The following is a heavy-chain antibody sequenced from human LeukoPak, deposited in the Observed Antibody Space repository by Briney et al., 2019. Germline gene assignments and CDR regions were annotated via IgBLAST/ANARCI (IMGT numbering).Heavy chain of an antibody. CDR3: TTDTTYGDYGYYYGMDV. CDR1: GFTFSSYA. Sequence: NAGGSLRLSCAASGFTFSSYAMSWVRQAPGKGLEWVGRIKSKTDGGTTDYAAPVKGRFTISRDDSKNTLYLRMNSLKTEDTAVYYCTTDTTYGDYGYYYGMDVWGQGTTVTVSS. J-gene: IGHJ6*02. D-gene: IGHD4-17*01. CDR2: IKSKTDGGTT. V-gene: IGHV3-15*01.